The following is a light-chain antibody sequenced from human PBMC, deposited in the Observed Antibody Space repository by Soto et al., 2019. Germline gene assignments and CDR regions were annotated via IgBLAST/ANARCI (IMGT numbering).Light chain of an antibody. CDR1: SSDVGYYNY. CDR3: SSYAAGSIYV. CDR2: EVV. V-gene: IGLV2-14*01. J-gene: IGLJ1*01. Sequence: QLVLTQPASVSGSPGQSITISCTGTSSDVGYYNYVSWFQQHPGKAPKLMISEVVNRPSGVSIRFSGSKSGDTASLTITGLQAEDEADYYCSSYAAGSIYVFGTGTKLTVL.